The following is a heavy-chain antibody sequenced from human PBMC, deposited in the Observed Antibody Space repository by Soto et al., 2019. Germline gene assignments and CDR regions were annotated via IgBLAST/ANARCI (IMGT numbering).Heavy chain of an antibody. CDR1: GGSISSYY. CDR3: ARGSGLYGLVIPFDY. D-gene: IGHD3-10*01. J-gene: IGHJ4*02. V-gene: IGHV4-59*01. CDR2: IYYSGST. Sequence: SETLSLTCTVSGGSISSYYWSWIRQPPGKGLEWIGYIYYSGSTNYNPSLKSRVTISVDTSKNQFSLKLSSVTAADTAVYYCARGSGLYGLVIPFDYWGQGTLVTVSS.